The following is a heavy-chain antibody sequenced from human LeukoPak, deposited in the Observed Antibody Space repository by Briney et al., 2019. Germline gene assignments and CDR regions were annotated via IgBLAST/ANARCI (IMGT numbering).Heavy chain of an antibody. D-gene: IGHD3-22*01. CDR2: IYYSGST. V-gene: IGHV4-30-4*08. CDR3: ARGLGGYDSSGYYYSNWFDP. CDR1: GGSISSGDYY. J-gene: IGHJ5*02. Sequence: SQTLSLTXTVSGGSISSGDYYWSRIRQPPGKGLEWIGDIYYSGSTYYNPSLKSRVTISVDTSKNQFSLKLSSVTAADTAVYYCARGLGGYDSSGYYYSNWFDPWGQGTLVTVSS.